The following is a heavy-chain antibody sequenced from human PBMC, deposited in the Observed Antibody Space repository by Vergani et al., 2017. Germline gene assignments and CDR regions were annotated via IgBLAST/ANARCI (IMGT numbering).Heavy chain of an antibody. D-gene: IGHD6-13*01. J-gene: IGHJ4*02. CDR1: GGSFSGYY. CDR3: AREIRAAASGTDY. Sequence: QVQQQQWGAGLLKPSETLSLTCAVYGGSFSGYYWSWIRQPPGKGLEWIGEINHSGSTNYNPSLKSRVTISVDTSKNQFSLKLSSVTAADTAVYYCAREIRAAASGTDYWGQGTLVTVSS. CDR2: INHSGST. V-gene: IGHV4-34*01.